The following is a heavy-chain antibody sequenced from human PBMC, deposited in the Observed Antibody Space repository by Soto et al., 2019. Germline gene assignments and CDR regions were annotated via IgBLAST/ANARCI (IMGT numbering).Heavy chain of an antibody. D-gene: IGHD2-15*01. CDR2: ISYDGSNK. Sequence: QVQLVESGGGVVQPGRSLRLSCAASGFTFSSYAMHWVRQAPGKGLEWVAVISYDGSNKYYADSVKGRFTISRDNSKNTLYLQMNSLRAEDTAVYYCAREPVGDCSGGSCYPLAYWGQGTLVTVSS. V-gene: IGHV3-30-3*01. CDR1: GFTFSSYA. J-gene: IGHJ4*02. CDR3: AREPVGDCSGGSCYPLAY.